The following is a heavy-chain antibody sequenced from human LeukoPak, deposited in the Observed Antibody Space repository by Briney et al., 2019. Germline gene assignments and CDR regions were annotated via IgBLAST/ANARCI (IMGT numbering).Heavy chain of an antibody. CDR2: IWYDGSNK. CDR3: ARSGSGTYYYYGMDV. V-gene: IGHV3-33*01. J-gene: IGHJ6*02. CDR1: GFTFSSYG. Sequence: QAGGSLRLSCAASGFTFSSYGMHWVRQAPGKGLEWVAVIWYDGSNKYYADSVKGRFTISRDNSKNTLYLQMNSLRAEDTAVYYCARSGSGTYYYYGMDVWGQGTTVTGSS. D-gene: IGHD3-10*01.